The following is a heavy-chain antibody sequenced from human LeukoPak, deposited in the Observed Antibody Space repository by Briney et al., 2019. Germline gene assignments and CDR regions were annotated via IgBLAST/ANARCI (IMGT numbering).Heavy chain of an antibody. J-gene: IGHJ6*03. D-gene: IGHD2-2*01. CDR3: ARGTAAMYYYYYMDV. CDR2: INHSGST. CDR1: GGSFSGYY. Sequence: SETLSLTCAVYGGSFSGYYWSWIRQPPGKGLEWIGEINHSGSTNYNPSLKSRVTISVDTSKNQFSLKLSSVTAADTAAYYCARGTAAMYYYYYMDVWGKGTTVTVSS. V-gene: IGHV4-34*01.